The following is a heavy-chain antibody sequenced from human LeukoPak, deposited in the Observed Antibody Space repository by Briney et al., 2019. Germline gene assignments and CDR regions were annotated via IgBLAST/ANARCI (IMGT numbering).Heavy chain of an antibody. Sequence: PGRSLRLSCAASGFTFSTYWMHWVRQAPGKGLVWVSRINSDGSSTTYADSVRGRFTISRDNAKNTLYLQMNSLRGEDTAVYYCARRGSDWGQGTLVTVSS. D-gene: IGHD3-10*01. V-gene: IGHV3-74*01. CDR2: INSDGSST. CDR3: ARRGSD. J-gene: IGHJ4*02. CDR1: GFTFSTYW.